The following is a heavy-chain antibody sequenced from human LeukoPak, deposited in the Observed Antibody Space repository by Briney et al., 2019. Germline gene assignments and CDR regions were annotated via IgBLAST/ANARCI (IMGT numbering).Heavy chain of an antibody. Sequence: SETLSLTCAVYGGSFSGYYWSWIRQPPGKGLEWIGEINHSRSTNYNPSLKSRVTISVDTSKNQFSLKLSSVTAADTAVYYCARAGGHDFWRHPHAFDIWGQGTMVTVSS. V-gene: IGHV4-34*01. CDR1: GGSFSGYY. CDR3: ARAGGHDFWRHPHAFDI. CDR2: INHSRST. D-gene: IGHD3-3*01. J-gene: IGHJ3*02.